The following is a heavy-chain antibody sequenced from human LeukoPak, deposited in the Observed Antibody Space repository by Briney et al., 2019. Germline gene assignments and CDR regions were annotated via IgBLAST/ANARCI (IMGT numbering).Heavy chain of an antibody. Sequence: SETLSLTCTVSGGSISSGGYYWSGIRQHPGKGLEWIGYIYYSGSTYYNPSLKSRVTISVDTSKNQFSLKLSSVTAADTAVYYCARTNTVTTWWFDPWGQGTLVTVSS. CDR2: IYYSGST. D-gene: IGHD4-11*01. J-gene: IGHJ5*02. CDR1: GGSISSGGYY. CDR3: ARTNTVTTWWFDP. V-gene: IGHV4-31*03.